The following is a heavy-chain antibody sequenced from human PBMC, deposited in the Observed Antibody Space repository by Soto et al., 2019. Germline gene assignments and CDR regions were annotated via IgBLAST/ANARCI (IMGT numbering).Heavy chain of an antibody. CDR3: AREGYYDSSGLGAFDI. D-gene: IGHD3-22*01. Sequence: QVQLVQSGAEVKKPGSSVKVSCKASGGTFSSYAISWVRQAPGQGLEWMGGIIPIFGTANYAQKFQGRVTISADEYTSTADMELSSLRSEDTAVYYCAREGYYDSSGLGAFDIWGQGTMVTVSS. J-gene: IGHJ3*02. V-gene: IGHV1-69*01. CDR1: GGTFSSYA. CDR2: IIPIFGTA.